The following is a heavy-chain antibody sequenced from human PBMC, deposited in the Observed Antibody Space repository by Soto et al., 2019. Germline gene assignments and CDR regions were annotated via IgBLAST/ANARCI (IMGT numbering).Heavy chain of an antibody. V-gene: IGHV4-59*01. D-gene: IGHD3-22*01. Sequence: QVQLQESGPGLVKPSETLSLTCAVSGDSISSYYCMWIRQPPGKGLESIGYLYYGRSANYNPSLKRRVTSSVDTSPNQCSLTLSSMTAADTAVYYCALRSMAVVPEYWGPGTLVTVSS. CDR1: GDSISSYY. J-gene: IGHJ4*02. CDR2: LYYGRSA. CDR3: ALRSMAVVPEY.